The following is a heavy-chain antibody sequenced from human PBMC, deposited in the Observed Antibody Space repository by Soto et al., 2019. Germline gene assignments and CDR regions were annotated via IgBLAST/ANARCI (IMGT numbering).Heavy chain of an antibody. J-gene: IGHJ6*02. V-gene: IGHV1-58*01. CDR1: GFTFSASA. D-gene: IGHD1-7*01. CDR3: AGTTSSYYYYGMDV. Sequence: SVKVSCKASGFTFSASAVQWVRQALGQRLEWIGWIVVGSGDTNYAQDFQERVTITMDMSTSTAYMQLSSLRSEDTAIYYCAGTTSSYYYYGMDVWGQGTTVTVSS. CDR2: IVVGSGDT.